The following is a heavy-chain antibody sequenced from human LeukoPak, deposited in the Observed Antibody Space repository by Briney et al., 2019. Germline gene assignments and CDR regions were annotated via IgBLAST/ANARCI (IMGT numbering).Heavy chain of an antibody. CDR2: IYYSGST. Sequence: SETLSLTCTASGGTISCYYWSWIRQPPGKGLEWIGYIYYSGSTNYNPSLKSRVTISVDTSKNQFSLKLSSVTAADSAVYYCARDEDGSSGWRSLFDYWGQGTLVTVSS. CDR1: GGTISCYY. D-gene: IGHD6-19*01. J-gene: IGHJ4*02. CDR3: ARDEDGSSGWRSLFDY. V-gene: IGHV4-59*12.